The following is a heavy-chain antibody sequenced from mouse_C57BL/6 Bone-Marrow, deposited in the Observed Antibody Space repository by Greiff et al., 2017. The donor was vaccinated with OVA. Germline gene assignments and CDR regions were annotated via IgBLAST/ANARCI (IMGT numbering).Heavy chain of an antibody. CDR3: ARRDY. CDR1: GYAFSSSW. V-gene: IGHV1-82*01. J-gene: IGHJ2*01. Sequence: VQLKESGPELVKPGASVKISCKASGYAFSSSWMNWVKQRPGKGLEWIGRFYPGDGDTNYNGKFKGKATLTADKSSSTAYMQRSSLTSEDSAVYFCARRDYWGQGTTLTVSA. CDR2: FYPGDGDT.